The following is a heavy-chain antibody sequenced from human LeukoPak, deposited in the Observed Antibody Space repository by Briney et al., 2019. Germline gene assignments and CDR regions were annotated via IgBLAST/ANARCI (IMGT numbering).Heavy chain of an antibody. CDR3: ARDPGDGYNRD. CDR2: ISSSSSYI. D-gene: IGHD5-24*01. V-gene: IGHV3-21*01. CDR1: GFTFSSYS. J-gene: IGHJ4*02. Sequence: GGSLRLSCAASGFTFSSYSMNWVRQAPGKGPEWVSSISSSSSYIYYADSVKGRFTISRDNAKNSLYLQMNSLRAEDTAVYYCARDPGDGYNRDWGQGTLVTVSS.